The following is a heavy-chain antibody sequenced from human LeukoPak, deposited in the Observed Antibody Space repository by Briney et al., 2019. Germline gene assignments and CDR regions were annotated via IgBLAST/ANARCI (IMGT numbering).Heavy chain of an antibody. Sequence: ASVKVSCKASGYTFTSYYMHWVRQAPGQGLEWMGIINPSGGSTSYAQKFQGRVTMTTDTSTSTVYMELSSLRSEDTAVYYCARARTTYYDFWSRHWDYWGQGTLVTVSS. D-gene: IGHD3-3*01. J-gene: IGHJ4*02. CDR1: GYTFTSYY. CDR3: ARARTTYYDFWSRHWDY. V-gene: IGHV1-46*01. CDR2: INPSGGST.